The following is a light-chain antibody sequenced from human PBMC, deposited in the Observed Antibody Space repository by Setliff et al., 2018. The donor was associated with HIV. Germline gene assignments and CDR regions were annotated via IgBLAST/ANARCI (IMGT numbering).Light chain of an antibody. V-gene: IGLV2-14*03. J-gene: IGLJ1*01. CDR2: DVT. Sequence: QSALAQPASVSGSPGQSITISCTGTSSDIGAYNYVSWYQQYPGKAPKLVIYDVTIRPSGVSNRLSGSKSGNTASLTISGLQAEDEGDYYCYSYTAGTSYVFGGGTKVTVL. CDR3: YSYTAGTSYV. CDR1: SSDIGAYNY.